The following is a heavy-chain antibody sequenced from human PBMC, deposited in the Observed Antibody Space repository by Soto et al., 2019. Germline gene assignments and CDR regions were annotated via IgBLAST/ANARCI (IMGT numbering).Heavy chain of an antibody. Sequence: GASVKVSCKASGYTFTSYGISWVRQAPGQGLEWMGWINPNNGNTGYAQKFQGRVTMTRNTSISTAYMELSSLRSEDTAVYYCARGYSNYEYYYYGMDVWGQGTTVTVSS. D-gene: IGHD4-4*01. CDR1: GYTFTSYG. CDR3: ARGYSNYEYYYYGMDV. V-gene: IGHV1-8*02. J-gene: IGHJ6*02. CDR2: INPNNGNT.